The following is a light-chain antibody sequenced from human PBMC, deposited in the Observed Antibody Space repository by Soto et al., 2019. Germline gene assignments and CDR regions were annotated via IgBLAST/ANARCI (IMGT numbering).Light chain of an antibody. CDR2: EVS. J-gene: IGLJ2*01. Sequence: QSALPQPASVSGSPGQSITISCTGTSSDVGGFNYVSWYQQYPGEAPKLLIYEVSNRPSGVSSRFSGSKSGTSASLAISGLRSEDEAGYYCATWDDSLSGPVVFGGGTKLTV. V-gene: IGLV2-14*01. CDR3: ATWDDSLSGPVV. CDR1: SSDVGGFNY.